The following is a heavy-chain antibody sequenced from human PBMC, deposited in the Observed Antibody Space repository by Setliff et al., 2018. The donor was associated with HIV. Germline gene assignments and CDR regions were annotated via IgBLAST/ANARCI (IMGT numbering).Heavy chain of an antibody. CDR3: ARFDVTPMSTRDY. CDR2: IHHGGGT. CDR1: GGSFGDQF. V-gene: IGHV4-34*01. Sequence: SETLSLTCAVYGGSFGDQFWNWIRQSPGKGLEWIGEIHHGGGTKYNPSLESRVTVSLDMSKNQFSLKLNSLTAADTGVYYCARFDVTPMSTRDYWGQGTQVTVSS. J-gene: IGHJ4*02. D-gene: IGHD4-17*01.